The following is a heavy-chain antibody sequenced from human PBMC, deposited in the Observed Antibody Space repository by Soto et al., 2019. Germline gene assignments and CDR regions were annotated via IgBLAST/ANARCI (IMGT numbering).Heavy chain of an antibody. CDR1: GFTFSSYS. D-gene: IGHD3-22*01. CDR2: ISSSSSYI. J-gene: IGHJ4*02. Sequence: GGSLRLSCAASGFTFSSYSMNWVRQAPGKGLEWVSSISSSSSYIYYADSVKGRFTISRDNAKNSLYLQMNSLRAEDTAVYYCARDLHYYDSSGYQPPDYWGQGTLVTVSS. CDR3: ARDLHYYDSSGYQPPDY. V-gene: IGHV3-21*01.